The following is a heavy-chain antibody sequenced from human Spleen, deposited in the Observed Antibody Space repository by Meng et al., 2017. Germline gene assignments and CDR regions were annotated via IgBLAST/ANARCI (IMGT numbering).Heavy chain of an antibody. CDR1: GGSISTSGYY. Sequence: QVQLQESGPGLVKPSETLSLTCGVSGGSISTSGYYWGWIRQPPGKGLEWIGSIGHSGITYYTPSLKSRVTVSIDTSKSQFSLKLSSVTAADTAVYYCARHPPFGTTMIEYWGQGTLVTVSS. CDR3: ARHPPFGTTMIEY. J-gene: IGHJ4*02. D-gene: IGHD1-7*01. CDR2: IGHSGIT. V-gene: IGHV4-39*01.